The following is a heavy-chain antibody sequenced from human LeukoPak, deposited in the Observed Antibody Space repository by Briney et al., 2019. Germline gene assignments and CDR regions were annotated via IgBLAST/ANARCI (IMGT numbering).Heavy chain of an antibody. D-gene: IGHD6-19*01. V-gene: IGHV3-9*01. CDR1: GFTFDDYA. CDR3: AKDNISPYSSGWAYFDY. Sequence: PGGPLRLSCAASGFTFDDYAMHWVRQAPGKGLEWVSGISWNSGSIGYADSVKGRFTISRDNAKNSLYLQMNSLRAEDTALYYCAKDNISPYSSGWAYFDYWGQGTLVTVSS. J-gene: IGHJ4*02. CDR2: ISWNSGSI.